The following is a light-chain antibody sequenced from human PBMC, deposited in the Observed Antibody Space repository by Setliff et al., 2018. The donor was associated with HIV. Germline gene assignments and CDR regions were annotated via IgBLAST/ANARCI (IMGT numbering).Light chain of an antibody. V-gene: IGLV2-8*01. Sequence: QSALTQPASVSGSPGQSVTISCTGTSSDVGGYKYVSWYQQHPGKAPKLMIYEVSKRPSGVPDRFSGSKSGNMASLTVSGLQAEDEADYYCSSYAGSLYVFGTGTKVTVL. CDR2: EVS. CDR3: SSYAGSLYV. J-gene: IGLJ1*01. CDR1: SSDVGGYKY.